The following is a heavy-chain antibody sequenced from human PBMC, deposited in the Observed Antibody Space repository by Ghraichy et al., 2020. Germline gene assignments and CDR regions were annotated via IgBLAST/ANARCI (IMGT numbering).Heavy chain of an antibody. D-gene: IGHD5-24*01. J-gene: IGHJ3*02. V-gene: IGHV3-74*01. Sequence: GALRLSCAASGFTFSSYWMHWVRQAPGKGLVWVSRINSDGSSTSYADSVKGRFTISRDNAKNTLYLQMNSLRAEDTAVYYCARDPGDGYNYDDAFDIWGQGTMVTVSS. CDR3: ARDPGDGYNYDDAFDI. CDR2: INSDGSST. CDR1: GFTFSSYW.